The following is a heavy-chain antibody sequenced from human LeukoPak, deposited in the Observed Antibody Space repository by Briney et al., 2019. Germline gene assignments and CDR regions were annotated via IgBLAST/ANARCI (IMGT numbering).Heavy chain of an antibody. CDR1: GYTFTNYG. CDR3: ARGDRLVVRGVIGPCDY. D-gene: IGHD3-10*01. CDR2: SSAYNGNT. V-gene: IGHV1-18*01. Sequence: ASVKVSCKASGYTFTNYGITWVRQAPGQGLEWMGWSSAYNGNTNYAQKLQGRVTMTTDTSTSTAYMELRSLRSDDTAVYYCARGDRLVVRGVIGPCDYWGQGALVTISS. J-gene: IGHJ4*02.